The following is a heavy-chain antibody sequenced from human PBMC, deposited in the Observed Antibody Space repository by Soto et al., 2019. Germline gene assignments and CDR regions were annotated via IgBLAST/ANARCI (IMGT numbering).Heavy chain of an antibody. Sequence: PGESLKISCKGSGYSFTSYWISWVRQMPGKGLEWMGRIDPSDSYTNYSPSFQGHVTISADKSISTAYLQWSSLKASDTAMYYCARSKNTVTTDYGMDVWGQGTTVTVSS. V-gene: IGHV5-10-1*01. D-gene: IGHD4-4*01. J-gene: IGHJ6*02. CDR3: ARSKNTVTTDYGMDV. CDR1: GYSFTSYW. CDR2: IDPSDSYT.